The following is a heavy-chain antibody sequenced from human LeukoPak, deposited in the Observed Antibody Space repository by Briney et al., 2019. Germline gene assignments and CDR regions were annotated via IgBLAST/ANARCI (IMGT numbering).Heavy chain of an antibody. CDR2: LYSGGAT. J-gene: IGHJ4*02. CDR1: GFTVRSNY. CDR3: TKLRGWYGEGFFDY. Sequence: GSLRLSCATSGFTVRSNYMNWVRQPAGKGLEWVSVLYSGGATFYADSVKGRFTISRDTSKNTLYLQMNDLRADDTAVYYCTKLRGWYGEGFFDYWGQGTLVTVSS. V-gene: IGHV3-53*01. D-gene: IGHD6-19*01.